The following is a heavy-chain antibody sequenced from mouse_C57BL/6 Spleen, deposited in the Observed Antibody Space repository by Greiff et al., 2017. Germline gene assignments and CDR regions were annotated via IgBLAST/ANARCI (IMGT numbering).Heavy chain of an antibody. CDR3: ARGPAYYSNSAWFAY. CDR1: GYTFTDYY. Sequence: QVHVKQSGPELVKPGASVKISCKASGYTFTDYYINWVKQRPGQGLEWIGWFFPGSGSTYYNEKFKGKATLTVDKSSSTAYMLRSSLTSEDSAVYFCARGPAYYSNSAWFAYWGQGTLVTVSA. CDR2: FFPGSGST. V-gene: IGHV1-75*01. J-gene: IGHJ3*01. D-gene: IGHD2-5*01.